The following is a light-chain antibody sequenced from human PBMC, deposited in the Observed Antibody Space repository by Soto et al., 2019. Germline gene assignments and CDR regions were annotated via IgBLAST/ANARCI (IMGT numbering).Light chain of an antibody. CDR2: DDN. Sequence: QSVLTQPASVSGSPGQSITISCTGTSNDVGCYYDVPWYQHQPGTAPKLLLYDDNDRPSGVPSRFSGSKSGNTASLTISGVQNEDEADYYCCSYRRNSTRVFGTGTKVTVL. J-gene: IGLJ1*01. CDR3: CSYRRNSTRV. V-gene: IGLV2-14*03. CDR1: SNDVGCYYD.